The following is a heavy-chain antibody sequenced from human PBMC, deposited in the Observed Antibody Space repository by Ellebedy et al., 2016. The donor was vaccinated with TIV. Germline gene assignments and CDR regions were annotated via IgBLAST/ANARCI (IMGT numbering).Heavy chain of an antibody. CDR1: GFTFRSYA. CDR3: AKDRGATTYY. D-gene: IGHD1-26*01. Sequence: GESLKISCAASGFTFRSYAMSWVRQAPGRGLEWVSAISGSGDTTYYADSVKGRFTISRDNSKNTLYLQMNSLTAEDTAVFYCAKDRGATTYYWGQGTLVTVSS. J-gene: IGHJ4*02. V-gene: IGHV3-23*01. CDR2: ISGSGDTT.